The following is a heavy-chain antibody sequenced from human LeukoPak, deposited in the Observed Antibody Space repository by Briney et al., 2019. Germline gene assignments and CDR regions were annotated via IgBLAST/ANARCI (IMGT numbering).Heavy chain of an antibody. Sequence: GGSLILSCAASGFTFSSYWMSWVRQAPGKGLEWVANIKQDGSEKYYVDSVKGRFTISRDNAKNSLYLQMNSLRAEDTAVYYCASNWNYGGFDYWGQGTLVTVSS. CDR1: GFTFSSYW. CDR3: ASNWNYGGFDY. J-gene: IGHJ4*02. CDR2: IKQDGSEK. V-gene: IGHV3-7*01. D-gene: IGHD1-7*01.